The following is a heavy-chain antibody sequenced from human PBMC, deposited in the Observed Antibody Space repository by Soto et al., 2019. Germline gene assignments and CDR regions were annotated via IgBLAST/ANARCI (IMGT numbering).Heavy chain of an antibody. J-gene: IGHJ6*02. CDR3: AREPGGSYGYYYGMDV. V-gene: IGHV4-59*01. D-gene: IGHD3-10*01. Sequence: TETLSLTCTVSGGSISSYYWSWIRQPPGKGLEWIGYIYYSGSTNYNPSLKSRVTISVDTSKNQFSLKLSSVTAADTAVYYCAREPGGSYGYYYGMDVWGQGTTVTVSS. CDR1: GGSISSYY. CDR2: IYYSGST.